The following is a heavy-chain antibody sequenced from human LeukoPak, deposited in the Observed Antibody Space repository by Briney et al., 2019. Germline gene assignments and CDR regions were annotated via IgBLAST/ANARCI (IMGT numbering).Heavy chain of an antibody. CDR1: GFTFSSYS. CDR3: AKVGNYYDSSGDAFDI. J-gene: IGHJ3*02. Sequence: GGSLRLSCAASGFTFSSYSMNWVRQAPGKGLEWVSYISSSSSTIYYADSVKGRFTISRDNSKNTLYLQMNSLRAEDTAVYYCAKVGNYYDSSGDAFDIWGQGTMVTVSS. CDR2: ISSSSSTI. V-gene: IGHV3-48*01. D-gene: IGHD3-22*01.